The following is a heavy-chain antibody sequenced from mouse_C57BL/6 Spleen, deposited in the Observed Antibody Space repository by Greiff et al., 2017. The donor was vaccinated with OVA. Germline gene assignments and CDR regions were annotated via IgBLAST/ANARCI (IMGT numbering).Heavy chain of an antibody. CDR2: IWSGGST. CDR1: GFSLTSYG. D-gene: IGHD2-3*01. CDR3: ASLYDGYYGYFDV. Sequence: QVQLKESGPGLVQPSQSLSITCTVSGFSLTSYGVHWVRQSPGKGLEWLGVIWSGGSTDYNAAFISRLSISKDNSKSQVFFKMNSLQADDTAIYYCASLYDGYYGYFDVWGTGTTVTVSS. V-gene: IGHV2-2*01. J-gene: IGHJ1*03.